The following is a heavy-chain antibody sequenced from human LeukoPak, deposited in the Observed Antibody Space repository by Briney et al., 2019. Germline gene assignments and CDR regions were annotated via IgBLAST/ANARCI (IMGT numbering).Heavy chain of an antibody. CDR1: GFTFSSYA. Sequence: GGSLRLSCAASGFTFSSYAMHWVRQAPGKGLEWVAVISYDGSNKYYADSVKGRFTISRDNAKNSLYLQMNSLRAEDTAVYYCARQTLYYYMDVWGKGTTVTISS. CDR2: ISYDGSNK. J-gene: IGHJ6*03. V-gene: IGHV3-30*04. CDR3: ARQTLYYYMDV.